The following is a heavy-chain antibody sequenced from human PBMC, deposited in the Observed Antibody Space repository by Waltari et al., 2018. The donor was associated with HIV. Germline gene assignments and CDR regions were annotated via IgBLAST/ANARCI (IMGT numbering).Heavy chain of an antibody. J-gene: IGHJ4*02. CDR3: AKARLGYFYDSLGS. V-gene: IGHV3-30*18. Sequence: QVQLVESGGGVVQSGRSLRLSCAASGFIFTYYGIQWVRQAPGKGLQWVAAVSEDGRNKYYADSVKGRFTISRDDSKNTVFLQMNSLRREDTAVYYCAKARLGYFYDSLGSWGQGTLVTVSS. CDR2: VSEDGRNK. D-gene: IGHD3-22*01. CDR1: GFIFTYYG.